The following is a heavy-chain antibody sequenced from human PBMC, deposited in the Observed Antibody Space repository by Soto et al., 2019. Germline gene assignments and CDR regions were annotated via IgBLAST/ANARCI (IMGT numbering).Heavy chain of an antibody. Sequence: PVGSLRLSCVGSGFTFSNYWMSWVRQAPGKGLEWVANIKEDGSEKYYVDSVKGRFTISRDNAKNSVYLQMNSLRAEDTAVFYCARGTYNWNYGVYHFDSWGQGALVTVSS. CDR1: GFTFSNYW. CDR2: IKEDGSEK. V-gene: IGHV3-7*03. CDR3: ARGTYNWNYGVYHFDS. J-gene: IGHJ4*02. D-gene: IGHD1-7*01.